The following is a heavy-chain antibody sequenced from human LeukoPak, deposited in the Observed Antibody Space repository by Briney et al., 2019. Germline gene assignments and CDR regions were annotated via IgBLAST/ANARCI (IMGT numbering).Heavy chain of an antibody. D-gene: IGHD6-19*01. V-gene: IGHV3-7*01. CDR1: GFTFSSCW. Sequence: QGGGSLRLSCAASGFTFSSCWMSWVRQAPGKGLEWVANIKQDGSEKYYVDSVKGRFTISRDNAKNSLYLQMNSLRAEDTAVYYCASGLAVAGQYWGQGTLVTVSS. CDR2: IKQDGSEK. CDR3: ASGLAVAGQY. J-gene: IGHJ4*02.